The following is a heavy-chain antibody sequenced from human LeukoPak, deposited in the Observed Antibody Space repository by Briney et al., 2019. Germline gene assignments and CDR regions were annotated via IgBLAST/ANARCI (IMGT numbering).Heavy chain of an antibody. V-gene: IGHV3-23*01. CDR2: ISGSGGST. D-gene: IGHD3-10*01. CDR1: GFTFSSYA. CDR3: AKDSDPKLLWFGEPPSPLDY. J-gene: IGHJ4*02. Sequence: PGGSLRLSCAASGFTFSSYAMSWVRQAPGKGPEWVSAISGSGGSTYYADSVKGRFTISRDNSKNTLYLQMNSLRAEDTAVYYCAKDSDPKLLWFGEPPSPLDYWGQGTLVTVPS.